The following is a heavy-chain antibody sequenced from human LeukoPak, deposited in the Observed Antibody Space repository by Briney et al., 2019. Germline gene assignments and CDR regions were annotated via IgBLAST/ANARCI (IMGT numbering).Heavy chain of an antibody. V-gene: IGHV3-23*01. Sequence: PGGSLRLSCAASGFTFSTFAMIWVRQPPGKGLEWVSSVSGSGGNTHYADSVKGRFTISRDNSKNTLSLQMNSLRAEDTAVYYCAKSGLSRFDYWGQGTLVTVSS. CDR3: AKSGLSRFDY. J-gene: IGHJ4*02. D-gene: IGHD4/OR15-4a*01. CDR1: GFTFSTFA. CDR2: VSGSGGNT.